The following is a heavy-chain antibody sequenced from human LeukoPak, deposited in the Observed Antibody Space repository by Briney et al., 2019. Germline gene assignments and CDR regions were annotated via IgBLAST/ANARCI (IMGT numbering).Heavy chain of an antibody. CDR1: GASISGSSGYY. J-gene: IGHJ4*02. Sequence: SETLSLTCTVSGASISGSSGYYWGWIRQPPGKGLEWISSIHYSGTTHYNPSLKSRVTISVDTSKNQFSLKLSSVTAADTAVYYCASLPEIPDYYDSSGYRYNWGQGTLVTVSS. V-gene: IGHV4-39*01. CDR2: IHYSGTT. D-gene: IGHD3-22*01. CDR3: ASLPEIPDYYDSSGYRYN.